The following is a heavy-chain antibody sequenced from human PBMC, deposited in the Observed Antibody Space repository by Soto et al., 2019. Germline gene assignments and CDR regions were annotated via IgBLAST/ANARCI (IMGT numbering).Heavy chain of an antibody. CDR2: IYPGDSDT. Sequence: EVYLAQSGAEVKKPGETLKISCKGSGYNFNRYWIGWVRQMPGKGLEWMGVIYPGDSDTRYSPSLQGQVTISADKSSTAAYLQWSSLQASDTATYYCARSLVNGTYEAFGIWGQGTMVTVSS. CDR1: GYNFNRYW. V-gene: IGHV5-51*03. D-gene: IGHD6-13*01. CDR3: ARSLVNGTYEAFGI. J-gene: IGHJ3*02.